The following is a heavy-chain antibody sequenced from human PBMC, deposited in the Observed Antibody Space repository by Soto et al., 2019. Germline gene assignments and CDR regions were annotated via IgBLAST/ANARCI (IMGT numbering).Heavy chain of an antibody. CDR1: GGSISSNQW. V-gene: IGHV4-4*02. CDR2: IYHSGST. CDR3: ARDVPPAHSTTTSIQLWSHDAFDI. Sequence: PSETLSLTCAVSGGSISSNQWWSWVRQSPGKGLEWIGEIYHSGSTNYNPSLKSRVTMSVDKSNKQFSLKMNSVTAADTAVYYCARDVPPAHSTTTSIQLWSHDAFDIWGQGTMVTVSS. D-gene: IGHD5-18*01. J-gene: IGHJ3*02.